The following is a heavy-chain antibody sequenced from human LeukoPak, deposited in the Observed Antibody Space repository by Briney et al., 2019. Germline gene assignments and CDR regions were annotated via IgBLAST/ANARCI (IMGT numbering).Heavy chain of an antibody. CDR1: GFTFDDYA. D-gene: IGHD3-10*01. V-gene: IGHV3-9*01. J-gene: IGHJ4*02. CDR3: AKVRRGSGSYPLDN. CDR2: ISWNSGSI. Sequence: GGSLRLSCAASGFTFDDYAMHWVRQTPGKGLEWVSGISWNSGSIAYADSVKGRFAISRDNAKNSLYLQMNSLRAEDTALYYCAKVRRGSGSYPLDNWGQGTLVTVSS.